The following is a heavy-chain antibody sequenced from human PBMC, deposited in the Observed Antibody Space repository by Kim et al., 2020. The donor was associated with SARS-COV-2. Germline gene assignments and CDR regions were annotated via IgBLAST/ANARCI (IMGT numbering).Heavy chain of an antibody. CDR3: ARAGYSSGWNFDY. D-gene: IGHD6-19*01. J-gene: IGHJ4*02. V-gene: IGHV5-51*01. Sequence: YSPACQGQVTISADKSISTAYLQWSSLKASDTAMYYCARAGYSSGWNFDYWGQGTLVTVSS.